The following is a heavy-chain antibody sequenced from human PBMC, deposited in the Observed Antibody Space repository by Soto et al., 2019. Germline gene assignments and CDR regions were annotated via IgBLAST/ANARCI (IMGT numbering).Heavy chain of an antibody. CDR3: ARLTMVRGWFDP. Sequence: PGESLKISCKGSGYSFTTYCIGWVLQMPGKGLEWMGIIYPGDSDTRYSPSFQGQVTISADKSISTAYLQWSSLKASDTAMYYCARLTMVRGWFDPWGQGTLVTVSS. D-gene: IGHD3-10*01. CDR2: IYPGDSDT. V-gene: IGHV5-51*01. CDR1: GYSFTTYC. J-gene: IGHJ5*02.